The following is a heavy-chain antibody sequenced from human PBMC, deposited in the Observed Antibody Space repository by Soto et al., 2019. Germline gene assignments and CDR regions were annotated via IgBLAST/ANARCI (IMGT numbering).Heavy chain of an antibody. Sequence: GGSLRLSCAASGFTFSSYAMHWVRQAPGKGLEWVAVISYDGSNKYYADSVKGRFTISRDNSKNTLYLQMNSLRAGDTAVYYCARGSSSSGYYYYYYGMDVWGQGTTVTVSS. J-gene: IGHJ6*02. CDR3: ARGSSSSGYYYYYYGMDV. V-gene: IGHV3-30-3*01. CDR2: ISYDGSNK. CDR1: GFTFSSYA. D-gene: IGHD3-22*01.